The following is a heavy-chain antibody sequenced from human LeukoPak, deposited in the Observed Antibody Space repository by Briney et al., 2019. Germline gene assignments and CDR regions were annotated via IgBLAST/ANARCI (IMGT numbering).Heavy chain of an antibody. Sequence: GRSLRLSCAASGFTFSSFGMHWVRQAPGKGLEWVAVIWNDGSNNYYADSVKGRFTISRDNAKNTLYLQMNSLRAEDTAVYYCARDEGYGDYDYWGQGTLVTVSS. CDR1: GFTFSSFG. J-gene: IGHJ4*02. D-gene: IGHD4-17*01. CDR3: ARDEGYGDYDY. V-gene: IGHV3-33*01. CDR2: IWNDGSNN.